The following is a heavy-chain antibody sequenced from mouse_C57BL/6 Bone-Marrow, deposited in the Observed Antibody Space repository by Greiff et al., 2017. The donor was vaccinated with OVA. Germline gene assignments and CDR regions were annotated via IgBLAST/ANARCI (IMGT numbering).Heavy chain of an antibody. CDR2: IDPETGGT. CDR3: TSVLY. V-gene: IGHV1-15*01. CDR1: GYTFTDYE. J-gene: IGHJ2*01. Sequence: VQRVESGAELVRPGASVTLSCKASGYTFTDYEMHWVKQTPVHGLEWIGAIDPETGGTAYNQKFKGKAILTADKSSSTAYMELRSLTSEDSAVYYCTSVLYWGQGTTLTVSS.